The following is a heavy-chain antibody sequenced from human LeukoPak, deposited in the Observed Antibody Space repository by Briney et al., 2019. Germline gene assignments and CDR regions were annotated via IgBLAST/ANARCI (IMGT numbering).Heavy chain of an antibody. V-gene: IGHV3-11*01. J-gene: IGHJ3*02. Sequence: PGGFLRLSCAASGFTFSDYYMSWIRQAPGKGLEWVLYISSSGSTIYYADSVKGRFTISRDNAKNSLYLQMNSLRAEDTAVYYCARVIAAAGYAFDIWGQGTMVTVSS. CDR1: GFTFSDYY. CDR3: ARVIAAAGYAFDI. CDR2: ISSSGSTI. D-gene: IGHD6-13*01.